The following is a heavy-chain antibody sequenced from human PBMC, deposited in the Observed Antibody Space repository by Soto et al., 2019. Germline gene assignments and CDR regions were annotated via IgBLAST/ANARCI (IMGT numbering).Heavy chain of an antibody. V-gene: IGHV4-59*01. D-gene: IGHD5-18*01. J-gene: IGHJ6*02. CDR2: IYCSGST. CDR1: GGSISSYY. CDR3: AREAGYSYGSYYYYYYGMDV. Sequence: SETLSLTCTVSGGSISSYYWSWIRQPPGKGLEWIGYIYCSGSTNYNPSLKSRVTISVDTSKNQFSLKLSSVTAADTAVYYCAREAGYSYGSYYYYYYGMDVWGQGTTVTVSS.